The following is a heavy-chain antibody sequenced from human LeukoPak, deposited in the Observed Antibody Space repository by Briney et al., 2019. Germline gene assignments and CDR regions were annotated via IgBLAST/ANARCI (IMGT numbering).Heavy chain of an antibody. CDR1: GGTFSSYA. J-gene: IGHJ3*02. Sequence: ASVKVSCKASGGTFSSYAISWVRQAPGQGLEWMGRIIPILGIANYAQKFQGRVTITADKSTSTAHMELSSLRSEDTAVYYCARDRVHYYYDSSGYRVDDAFDIWGQGTMVTVSS. CDR2: IIPILGIA. D-gene: IGHD3-22*01. V-gene: IGHV1-69*04. CDR3: ARDRVHYYYDSSGYRVDDAFDI.